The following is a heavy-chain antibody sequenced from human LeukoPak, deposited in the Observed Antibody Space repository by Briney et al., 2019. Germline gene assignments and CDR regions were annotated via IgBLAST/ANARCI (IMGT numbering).Heavy chain of an antibody. CDR2: VYYKGNT. Sequence: SETLSLTCIVSGGSVSSSSYYWGWIRQPPGRGLEWIGSVYYKGNTYYIPSLKSRVTVSVDTSKNQFSLKLTSVTAADTAMYYCARVRSSSWYYFDYWGQGTLVTVSS. J-gene: IGHJ4*02. CDR1: GGSVSSSSYY. D-gene: IGHD6-13*01. V-gene: IGHV4-39*07. CDR3: ARVRSSSWYYFDY.